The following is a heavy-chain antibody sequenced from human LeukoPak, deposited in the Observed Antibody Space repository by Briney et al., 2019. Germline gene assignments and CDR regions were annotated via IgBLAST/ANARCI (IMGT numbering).Heavy chain of an antibody. D-gene: IGHD3-22*01. CDR1: GFTFSTYA. J-gene: IGHJ5*02. Sequence: GGSLRLSCAASGFTFSTYAIHWVRQAPGKGLEWVAVISYDGTNKNYADSVKGRFTISRDNSKNTLYLQMNSLRAEDTAVYYCAKGDYYDSSGYYFNWFDPWGQGTLVTVSS. V-gene: IGHV3-30*07. CDR3: AKGDYYDSSGYYFNWFDP. CDR2: ISYDGTNK.